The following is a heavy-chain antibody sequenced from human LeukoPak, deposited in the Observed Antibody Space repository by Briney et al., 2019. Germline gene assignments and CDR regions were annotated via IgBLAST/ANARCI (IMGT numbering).Heavy chain of an antibody. CDR2: IYYSGST. J-gene: IGHJ4*02. CDR1: GGSISSYY. Sequence: SETLSLTCTVSGGSISSYYWSWIRQPPGKGLEWIGYIYYSGSTNYNPSLKSRVTISVDTSKNQFSLKLSSVTAADTAVYYCASELVGATSFGYWGQGPLVTVSS. CDR3: ASELVGATSFGY. D-gene: IGHD1-26*01. V-gene: IGHV4-59*01.